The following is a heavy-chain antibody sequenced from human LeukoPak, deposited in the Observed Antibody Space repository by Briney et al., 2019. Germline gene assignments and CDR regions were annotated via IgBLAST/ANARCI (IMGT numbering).Heavy chain of an antibody. CDR1: GFTFNTYA. V-gene: IGHV3-23*01. CDR2: IGGGGENT. J-gene: IGHJ4*02. CDR3: AKVLAGSQDY. Sequence: PGGSLRLSCAASGFTFNTYALSWVRQAPGKGLEWVSTIGGGGENTYYADSVKGRFTISRDSSKNTVYLHMKSLTAEDTAVYFCAKVLAGSQDYWGQGTLVTVTS. D-gene: IGHD1-26*01.